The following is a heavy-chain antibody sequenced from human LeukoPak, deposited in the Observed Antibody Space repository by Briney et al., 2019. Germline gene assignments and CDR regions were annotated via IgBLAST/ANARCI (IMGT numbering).Heavy chain of an antibody. CDR2: INSDGSST. CDR3: ARGGRITIFGVVIQNWFDP. J-gene: IGHJ5*02. V-gene: IGHV3-74*01. D-gene: IGHD3-3*01. Sequence: GGSLRLSCTASGFTFSSYWMHWVRQAPGKGLVWVSRINSDGSSTSYADSVKGRFTISRDNAKNTLYLQMNSLRAEDTAVYYCARGGRITIFGVVIQNWFDPWGQGTLVTVSS. CDR1: GFTFSSYW.